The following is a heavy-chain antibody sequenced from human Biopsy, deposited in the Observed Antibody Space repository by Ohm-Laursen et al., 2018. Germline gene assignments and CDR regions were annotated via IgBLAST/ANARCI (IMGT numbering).Heavy chain of an antibody. J-gene: IGHJ3*02. CDR2: ITVSADTT. D-gene: IGHD1-1*01. CDR3: AKGRVGNSGSLDI. V-gene: IGHV3-23*01. Sequence: SLRPSCSASGFTFSSYAMNWVRQAPGKGLGWVSAITVSADTTYYADSVRGRFTVSRDNSQNTLYLQMNSLRAEDTAIYYCAKGRVGNSGSLDIWGHGTMVTVSS. CDR1: GFTFSSYA.